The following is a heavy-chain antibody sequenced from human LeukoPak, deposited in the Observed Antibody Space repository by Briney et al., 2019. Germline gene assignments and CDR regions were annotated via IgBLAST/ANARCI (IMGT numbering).Heavy chain of an antibody. Sequence: SETLSLTCTVSGGSVSSGSYYWSWIRQPPGKGLEWIGYIYYSGSTNYNPSLKSRVTISVDTSKNQFSLKLSSVTAADTAVYYCATVYSSWGWFDPRGQGTLVTVSS. CDR1: GGSVSSGSYY. J-gene: IGHJ5*02. D-gene: IGHD6-6*01. V-gene: IGHV4-61*01. CDR2: IYYSGST. CDR3: ATVYSSWGWFDP.